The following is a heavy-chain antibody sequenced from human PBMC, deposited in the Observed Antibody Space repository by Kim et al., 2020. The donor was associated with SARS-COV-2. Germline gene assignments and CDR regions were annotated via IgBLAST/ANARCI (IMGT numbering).Heavy chain of an antibody. CDR1: GFTFSIYG. Sequence: GGSLRLSCTASGFTFSIYGMHWVRQAPGKGLEWVATIWHDGSNKNYAESVKGRFTISRDNSKNTVYLQMNSLRAEDSSVYYCVRDSNRLYYSDEYFQDWGQGTLVTVSS. D-gene: IGHD4-17*01. J-gene: IGHJ1*01. CDR3: VRDSNRLYYSDEYFQD. CDR2: IWHDGSNK. V-gene: IGHV3-33*08.